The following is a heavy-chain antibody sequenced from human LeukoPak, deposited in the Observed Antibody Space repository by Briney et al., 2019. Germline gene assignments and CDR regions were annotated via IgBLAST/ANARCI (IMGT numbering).Heavy chain of an antibody. Sequence: ASVKVSCKVSGYTLTELSVHWVRQAPGKGLEWMGGFDPEDGETIYAQKFQGRVTMTEDTSTDTAYMELSSLRSEDTAVYHCARDQRVGATSLGYYWGQGTLVTVSS. D-gene: IGHD1-26*01. J-gene: IGHJ4*02. V-gene: IGHV1-24*01. CDR1: GYTLTELS. CDR2: FDPEDGET. CDR3: ARDQRVGATSLGYY.